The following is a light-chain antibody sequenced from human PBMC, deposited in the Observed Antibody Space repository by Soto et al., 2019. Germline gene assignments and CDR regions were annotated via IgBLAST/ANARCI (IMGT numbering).Light chain of an antibody. CDR1: SSDVGGHNH. Sequence: SALTQPRSVSGSPGQSVTVSCTGTSSDVGGHNHVSWYQQHPGKAPKLMISDVNKRPSGVPDRFSGSKSGNTASLTISGLQAEDEADYYCCSFAGRIFVFGSGTKVTVL. CDR3: CSFAGRIFV. V-gene: IGLV2-11*01. CDR2: DVN. J-gene: IGLJ1*01.